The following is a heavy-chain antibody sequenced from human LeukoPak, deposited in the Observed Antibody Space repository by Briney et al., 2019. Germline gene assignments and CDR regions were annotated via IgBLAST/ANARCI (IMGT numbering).Heavy chain of an antibody. J-gene: IGHJ4*02. CDR3: ARGVRIAVAGYIDY. Sequence: GGSLRLSCAASGFTFSSSAMSWVRQAPGKGLEWVSSISGSGDSTDYADSVKGRFTISRDNSKNTLYLQMNSLRAEDTAVYYCARGVRIAVAGYIDYWGQGTLVTVSS. CDR2: ISGSGDST. V-gene: IGHV3-23*01. CDR1: GFTFSSSA. D-gene: IGHD6-19*01.